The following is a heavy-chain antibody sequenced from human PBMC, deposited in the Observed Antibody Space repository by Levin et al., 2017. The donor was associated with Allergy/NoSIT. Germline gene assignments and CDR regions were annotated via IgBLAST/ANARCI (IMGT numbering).Heavy chain of an antibody. J-gene: IGHJ4*02. CDR3: VTEVGWWAPYSLEY. V-gene: IGHV3-48*02. CDR1: GFAFSRYS. CDR2: ISSSITSN. Sequence: HPGGSLRLSCAASGFAFSRYSLNWVRQAPGKGLEWLSYISSSITSNYYADSVRGRFTISRDNAKNPLYLQMNSLRDEDTAMYYCVTEVGWWAPYSLEYWGQGTLVTVSS. D-gene: IGHD2-15*01.